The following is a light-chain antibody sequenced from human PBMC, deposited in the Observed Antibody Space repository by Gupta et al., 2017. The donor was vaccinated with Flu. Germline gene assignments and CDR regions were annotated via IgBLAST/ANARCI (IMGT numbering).Light chain of an antibody. J-gene: IGKJ1*01. CDR2: GAS. CDR3: QQSGSSPWT. CDR1: QSISSSF. Sequence: ERATLSSRASQSISSSFLAWYQQKPGQAPRLLIYGASRRATGIPDRFSGSGSGTDFTLTISRLEPEDFAVYYCQQSGSSPWTFGQGTKVEVK. V-gene: IGKV3-20*01.